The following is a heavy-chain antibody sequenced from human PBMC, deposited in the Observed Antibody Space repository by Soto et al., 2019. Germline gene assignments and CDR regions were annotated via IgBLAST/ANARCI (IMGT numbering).Heavy chain of an antibody. CDR3: AILGGAVPDY. CDR2: IYYSGST. J-gene: IGHJ4*02. Sequence: SETLSLTCTVSGGSISSGDYYWSWIRQHPGKGLEWIGYIYYSGSTYYNPSLKSRVTISVDTSKNQFSLKLSSVTAADTAVYYCAILGGAVPDYWGQGTLVTVSS. CDR1: GGSISSGDYY. D-gene: IGHD2-21*01. V-gene: IGHV4-30-4*08.